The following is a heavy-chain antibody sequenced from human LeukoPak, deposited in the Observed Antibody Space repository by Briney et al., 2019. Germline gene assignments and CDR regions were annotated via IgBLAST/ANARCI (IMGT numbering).Heavy chain of an antibody. CDR2: ISSSSSYI. D-gene: IGHD1-1*01. CDR3: ARGPAGYN. J-gene: IGHJ4*02. CDR1: GFTFSSYS. V-gene: IGHV3-21*04. Sequence: GGSLRLSCAASGFTFSSYSMNWVRQAPGKGLEWVSSISSSSSYIYYADSVKGRFTISRDNSKNTMYLQMNSLRAEDTAVYHCARGPAGYNWGQGTLVTVSS.